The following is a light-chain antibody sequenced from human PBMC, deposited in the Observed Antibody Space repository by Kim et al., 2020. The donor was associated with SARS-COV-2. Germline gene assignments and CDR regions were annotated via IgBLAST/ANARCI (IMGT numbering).Light chain of an antibody. V-gene: IGKV1-5*03. CDR3: QQYNHYSRT. J-gene: IGKJ1*01. Sequence: DIQMTQSPSTLSASVGDSVTITCRASHSVASWLAWYQQKPGKAPKLLIYKASTLESGVPSRFSGSGSGTEFTLTIRSLQPDDFATYYCQQYNHYSRTFGQGTKVDIK. CDR2: KAS. CDR1: HSVASW.